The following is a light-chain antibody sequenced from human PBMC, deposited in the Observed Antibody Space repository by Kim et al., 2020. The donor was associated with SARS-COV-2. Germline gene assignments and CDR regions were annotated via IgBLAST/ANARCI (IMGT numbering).Light chain of an antibody. CDR1: SSDVGSYDL. V-gene: IGLV2-23*02. CDR3: SSYAGSSTLWV. J-gene: IGLJ3*02. CDR2: EVT. Sequence: QSITIACTGSSSDVGSYDLVSWYQQHPGKAPKFIIYEVTKRPSGVSDRFSGSKSGNTASLTISGLQAEDEADYHCSSYAGSSTLWVFGGGTQLTVL.